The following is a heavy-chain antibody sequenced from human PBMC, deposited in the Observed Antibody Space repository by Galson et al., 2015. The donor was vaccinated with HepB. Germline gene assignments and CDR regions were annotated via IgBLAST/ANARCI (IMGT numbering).Heavy chain of an antibody. V-gene: IGHV4-39*01. CDR1: GGSISSSSYY. D-gene: IGHD6-13*01. Sequence: LSLTCTVSGGSISSSSYYWGWIRQPPGKGLEWIGSIYYSGSTYYNPSLKSRVTISVDTSKNQFSLKLSSVTAADTAVYYCAVSGQQLVGWYFDLWGRGTLVTVSS. J-gene: IGHJ2*01. CDR2: IYYSGST. CDR3: AVSGQQLVGWYFDL.